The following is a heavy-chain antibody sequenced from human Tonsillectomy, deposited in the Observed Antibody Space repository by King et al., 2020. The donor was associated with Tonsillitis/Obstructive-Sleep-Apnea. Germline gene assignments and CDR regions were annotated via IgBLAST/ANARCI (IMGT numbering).Heavy chain of an antibody. CDR1: GFTFSNAW. Sequence: VPLVESGGGLVKPGGSLRLSCAASGFTFSNAWMSWVRQAPGKGLEWVGRIKSKTDGGTTDYAAPVKGRFTISRDDSKSTLYLQLNSLKTEDTAVYYCTTGHTARSGGYSYWGQGTLVTVSS. CDR3: TTGHTARSGGYSY. CDR2: IKSKTDGGTT. V-gene: IGHV3-15*01. J-gene: IGHJ4*02. D-gene: IGHD1-26*01.